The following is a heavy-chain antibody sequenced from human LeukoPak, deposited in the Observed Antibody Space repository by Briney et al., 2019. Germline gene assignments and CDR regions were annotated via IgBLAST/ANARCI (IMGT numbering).Heavy chain of an antibody. J-gene: IGHJ5*02. V-gene: IGHV3-23*01. CDR1: GFTFSSYA. CDR3: ARDLGVGATSSWFDP. CDR2: ISGSGGST. Sequence: GGSLRLSCAASGFTFSSYAMHWVRQAPGKGLEWVSAISGSGGSTNYADSVKGRFTISRDNSKNTLYLQMNSLRAEDTAVYYCARDLGVGATSSWFDPWGQGTLVTVSS. D-gene: IGHD1-26*01.